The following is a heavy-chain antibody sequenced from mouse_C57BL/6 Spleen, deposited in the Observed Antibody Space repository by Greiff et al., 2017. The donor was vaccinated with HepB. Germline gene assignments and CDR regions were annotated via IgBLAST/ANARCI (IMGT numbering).Heavy chain of an antibody. CDR2: INPNNGDT. Sequence: EVQLVESGPELVKPGASVKMSCKASGYTFTDYNMHWVKQSHGKSLEWIGYINPNNGDTSYNQKFKGKATLTVNKSSSTAYMELRSLTSEASAVYYCARFGGYDFFDYWGQGTTLTVSS. CDR1: GYTFTDYN. J-gene: IGHJ2*01. CDR3: ARFGGYDFFDY. V-gene: IGHV1-22*01. D-gene: IGHD2-2*01.